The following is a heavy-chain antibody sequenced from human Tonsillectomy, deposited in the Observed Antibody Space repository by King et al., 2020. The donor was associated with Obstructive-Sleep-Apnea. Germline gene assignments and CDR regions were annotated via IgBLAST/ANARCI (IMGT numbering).Heavy chain of an antibody. CDR2: IYYSGST. CDR1: GGSISSYY. J-gene: IGHJ6*02. CDR3: ARQGGMDV. Sequence: VQLQESGPGLVKPSETLSLTCTVSGGSISSYYWSWIRQPPGKGLEWIGYIYYSGSTNYNPSLKSRVTISVDTSKNQFSLKLSSVTAADTAVYYCARQGGMDVWGQGTTVTVSS. V-gene: IGHV4-59*08.